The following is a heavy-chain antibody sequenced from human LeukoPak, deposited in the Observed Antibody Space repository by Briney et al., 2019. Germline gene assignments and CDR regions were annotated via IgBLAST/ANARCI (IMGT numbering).Heavy chain of an antibody. V-gene: IGHV3-66*03. CDR2: IYSDNT. CDR3: AKAPTSYYYDSSGYSYPDY. J-gene: IGHJ4*02. CDR1: GFTVSSNS. Sequence: GGSLRLSCTVSGFTVSSNSMSWVRQAPGKGLEWVSFIYSDNTHYSDSVKGRFTISRDNSKNTLYLQMNSLRAEDTAVYYCAKAPTSYYYDSSGYSYPDYWGQGTLVTVSS. D-gene: IGHD3-22*01.